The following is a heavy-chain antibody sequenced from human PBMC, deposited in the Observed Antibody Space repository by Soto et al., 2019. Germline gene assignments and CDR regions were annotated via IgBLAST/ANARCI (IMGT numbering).Heavy chain of an antibody. CDR3: AKALGCSISATCSYFDY. D-gene: IGHD2-2*01. V-gene: IGHV3-23*01. J-gene: IGHJ4*02. CDR2: IGRSGGDT. CDR1: GFTFSSYA. Sequence: EVQLLESGGGLVQPGGSLRLSCAASGFTFSSYAMSWVRQAPGKGLEWVSGIGRSGGDTYYADSVMGRFSISRDNSKDTLFLQINSLRAEDTAIYFCAKALGCSISATCSYFDYWGQGTLVTVSS.